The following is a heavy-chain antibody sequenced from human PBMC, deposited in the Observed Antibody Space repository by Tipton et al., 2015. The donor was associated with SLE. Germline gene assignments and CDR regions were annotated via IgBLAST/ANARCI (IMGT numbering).Heavy chain of an antibody. Sequence: QVQLVQSGAELKKPGASVKVFCKASTDTFNSDAISWVRQAPVQGLEWMGWITSYKGDTNYAQKFQGRVTMTTDTSTTTAYMELRSLRSDDTAVYYCARDREYLGLHAFDIWSKGTMVTVSS. J-gene: IGHJ3*02. CDR3: ARDREYLGLHAFDI. CDR1: TDTFNSDA. V-gene: IGHV1-18*04. D-gene: IGHD2-2*01. CDR2: ITSYKGDT.